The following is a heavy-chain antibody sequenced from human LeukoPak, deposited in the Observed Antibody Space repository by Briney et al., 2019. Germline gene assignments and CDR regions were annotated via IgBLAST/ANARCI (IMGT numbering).Heavy chain of an antibody. CDR1: GFTVSSNY. J-gene: IGHJ4*02. V-gene: IGHV4-59*08. Sequence: GSLRLSCAASGFTVSSNYMSWIRQPPGKGLEWIGYIYYSGSTNYNPSLKSRVTISVDTSKNQFSLKLSSVTAADTAVYYCARHNYPMIPQFDYWGQGTLVTVSS. CDR3: ARHNYPMIPQFDY. D-gene: IGHD3-22*01. CDR2: IYYSGST.